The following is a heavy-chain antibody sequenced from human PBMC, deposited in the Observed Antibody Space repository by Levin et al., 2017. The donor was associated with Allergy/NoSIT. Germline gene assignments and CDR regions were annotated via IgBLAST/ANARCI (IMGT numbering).Heavy chain of an antibody. Sequence: SETLSLTCTVSGGSISSSSSYWAWIRQPPGTGLEWIGTIYYSGSTYYNPSLESRVTVSLDTSKNQFSLKLRSVTAADTAVYYCARQFWIAAASKTYYFDYWGQGTLVTVSS. CDR1: GGSISSSSSY. D-gene: IGHD6-13*01. CDR3: ARQFWIAAASKTYYFDY. V-gene: IGHV4-39*01. J-gene: IGHJ4*02. CDR2: IYYSGST.